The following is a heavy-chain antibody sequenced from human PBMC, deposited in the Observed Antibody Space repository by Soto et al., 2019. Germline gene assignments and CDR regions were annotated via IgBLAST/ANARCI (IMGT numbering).Heavy chain of an antibody. CDR3: TRGAGAPWVRFDS. J-gene: IGHJ4*02. D-gene: IGHD3-16*01. CDR2: ISYSAKT. V-gene: IGHV4-38-2*01. CDR1: GYSITSGFY. Sequence: LSLTCGVSGYSITSGFYWGWVRQSPGKGLEWIGSISYSAKTFYNPSLASRLSIAVDTSKNQFSLRLTSVTAADTALYYCTRGAGAPWVRFDSWGQGTLVTVS.